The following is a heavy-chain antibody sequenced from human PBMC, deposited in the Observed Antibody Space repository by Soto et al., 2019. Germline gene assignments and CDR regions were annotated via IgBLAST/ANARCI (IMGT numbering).Heavy chain of an antibody. CDR1: GYTFTIYA. J-gene: IGHJ6*02. Sequence: GASVKVSCKASGYTFTIYAMHWVLRSPVQRLDWMGCINAGNGNTKYSQKFQGRVTITRDTSASTAYMGLSSLRSEDTAVYYCAREDLIVVVIPRGMDVWGQGTTVTVSS. D-gene: IGHD3-22*01. V-gene: IGHV1-3*01. CDR3: AREDLIVVVIPRGMDV. CDR2: INAGNGNT.